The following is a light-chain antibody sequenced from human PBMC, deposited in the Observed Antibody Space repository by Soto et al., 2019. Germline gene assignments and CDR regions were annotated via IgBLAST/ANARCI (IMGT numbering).Light chain of an antibody. CDR2: AVS. Sequence: DIRLTQSPSFLSASVGDRVTITCRASQGISSYFAWYQQKPGKAPKLLIYAVSTLQSWVPSRFSVSASGTEFSLRISSLQPEYFATYSGQQLNSYRLTFAGGTKLEIK. CDR1: QGISSY. J-gene: IGKJ4*01. V-gene: IGKV1-9*01. CDR3: QQLNSYRLT.